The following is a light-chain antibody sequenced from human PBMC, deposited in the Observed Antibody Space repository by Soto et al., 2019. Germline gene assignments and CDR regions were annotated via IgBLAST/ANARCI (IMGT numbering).Light chain of an antibody. Sequence: EIVMTQSPVTLSVSPGEGATLSCRASQSISSSLAWYQQKPGQPPKLLIFGASTRATGIPARFSGSGSGTEYTRTISMLQSEDSAIYYCQQYCTWPPNLLTFGGGTKVEI. CDR1: QSISSS. CDR2: GAS. J-gene: IGKJ4*01. CDR3: QQYCTWPPNLLT. V-gene: IGKV3-15*01.